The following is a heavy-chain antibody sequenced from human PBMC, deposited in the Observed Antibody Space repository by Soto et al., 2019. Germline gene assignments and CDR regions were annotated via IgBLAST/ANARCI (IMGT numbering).Heavy chain of an antibody. Sequence: QVQLVESGGGVVQPGRSLRLSCAASGFTFSTFAMHWVRQAPGRGLEWVAVISSDGFTQYYADSIRGRFAISRDNSKNTLYLQMNSLRGEDTAVYYCARAPTSRFDYWGQVTLVTVSA. CDR1: GFTFSTFA. CDR2: ISSDGFTQ. CDR3: ARAPTSRFDY. J-gene: IGHJ4*02. V-gene: IGHV3-30*09.